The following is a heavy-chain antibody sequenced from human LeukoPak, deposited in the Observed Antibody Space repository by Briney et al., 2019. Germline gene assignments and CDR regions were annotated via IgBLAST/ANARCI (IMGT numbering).Heavy chain of an antibody. Sequence: SETLSLTCTVSGGAISSYYWSWIRQPPGKGLEWIGYIYYSGSTNYNPSLKSRVTISVDTSKNQFSLKLSSVTAADTAVYYCARGRRDGYTKIWGQGTLVTVSS. CDR2: IYYSGST. CDR1: GGAISSYY. D-gene: IGHD5-24*01. J-gene: IGHJ4*02. CDR3: ARGRRDGYTKI. V-gene: IGHV4-59*01.